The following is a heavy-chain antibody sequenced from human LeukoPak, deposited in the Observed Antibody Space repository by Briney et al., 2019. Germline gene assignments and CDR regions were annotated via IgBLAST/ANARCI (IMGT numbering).Heavy chain of an antibody. Sequence: PSETLSLTCTVSGGSISSYYWSWIRLPPGKGLEWIGYLSKSGNTNYSPSLKSRVTIFVDTSKNQFFLKLSSVTAADTAVYYCARLSYGSGSHYNFYFDFWGQGTLVTVSA. CDR2: LSKSGNT. J-gene: IGHJ4*02. CDR1: GGSISSYY. CDR3: ARLSYGSGSHYNFYFDF. D-gene: IGHD3-10*01. V-gene: IGHV4-59*08.